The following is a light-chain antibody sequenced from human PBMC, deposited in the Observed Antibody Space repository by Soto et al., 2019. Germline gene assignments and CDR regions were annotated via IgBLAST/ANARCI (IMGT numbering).Light chain of an antibody. V-gene: IGKV1-39*01. CDR3: QQSYSAPRT. CDR2: AAS. CDR1: QSISNY. J-gene: IGKJ2*01. Sequence: DIQMTQSPFSLSAYVGDRVTITCRASQSISNYLNWYQQRPGKAPKLLIYAASNLQSGVPSRFSGSGSGTDFTLTVSSLQPKDFATYYCQQSYSAPRTFGQGTKLEIK.